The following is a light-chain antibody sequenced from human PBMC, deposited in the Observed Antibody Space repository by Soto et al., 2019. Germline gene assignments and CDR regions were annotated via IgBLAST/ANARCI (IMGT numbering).Light chain of an antibody. CDR2: DTS. V-gene: IGKV3-15*01. CDR1: QSVGSN. Sequence: EIVVTPSPATLSVSAGERVTLCCRTSQSVGSNVAWYQQKAGQTPRLLIYDTSIRATGIPARFSGSGFGTEFTLTITSQQSEDFAVYHCQQYITWRSITFGQGTRLEIK. CDR3: QQYITWRSIT. J-gene: IGKJ5*01.